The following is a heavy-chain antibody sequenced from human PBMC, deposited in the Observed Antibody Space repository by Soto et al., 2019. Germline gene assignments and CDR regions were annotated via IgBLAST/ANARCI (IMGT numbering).Heavy chain of an antibody. V-gene: IGHV3-30*03. D-gene: IGHD3-10*01. CDR1: GFPFTSYG. Sequence: QVQLVESGGGVVQPGRSLRLSCAASGFPFTSYGMHWVREGPDKGLEWVAIISYDGSDKYYADSVKGRFTISRDNSKNNLYLQMHSLRPEDTALYYCVGGQYYVDYRGQGTLVIVSS. CDR2: ISYDGSDK. J-gene: IGHJ4*02. CDR3: VGGQYYVDY.